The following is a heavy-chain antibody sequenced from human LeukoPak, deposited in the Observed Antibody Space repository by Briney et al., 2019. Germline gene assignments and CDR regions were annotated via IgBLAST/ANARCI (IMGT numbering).Heavy chain of an antibody. Sequence: KTSETLSLTCTVSGGSISSYYWSWIRQPPGKGLEWIGYIYYSGSTNYNPSLKSRFTISVDTSKNQFSLKLSYVTAADTAVYFCARGQVIADVWGRGTLVTVSS. CDR1: GGSISSYY. D-gene: IGHD2-21*01. J-gene: IGHJ2*01. CDR2: IYYSGST. CDR3: ARGQVIADV. V-gene: IGHV4-59*01.